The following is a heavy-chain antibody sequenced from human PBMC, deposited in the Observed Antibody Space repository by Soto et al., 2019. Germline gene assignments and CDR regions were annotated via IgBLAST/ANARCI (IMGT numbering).Heavy chain of an antibody. D-gene: IGHD3-22*01. Sequence: QIHLVQSGPEVKEPGASVKVSCKASGYTFSDRGISWVRQAPGQGLEWMGWVSTYSDITNYAQKFQGRVSMTTDTSTNTAYMELRSLRSDDTPVYYCAINYDSRGYEDLDYWGQGSLVTVSS. CDR2: VSTYSDIT. J-gene: IGHJ4*02. CDR1: GYTFSDRG. V-gene: IGHV1-18*01. CDR3: AINYDSRGYEDLDY.